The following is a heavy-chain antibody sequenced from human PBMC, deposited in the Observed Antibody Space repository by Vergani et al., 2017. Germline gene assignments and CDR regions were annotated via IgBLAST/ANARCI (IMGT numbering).Heavy chain of an antibody. D-gene: IGHD6-19*01. Sequence: QLQLQESGPGLVKPSETLSLTCTVSGDSISSSSYYWSWIRQPPGKGVEWIGEINHSGSTNYNPSLKSRVTISVDTSKNQFSLKLSSVTAADTAVYYCARGGQRWLVPNGVDPWGQGTLVTVSS. CDR2: INHSGST. V-gene: IGHV4-39*07. CDR3: ARGGQRWLVPNGVDP. J-gene: IGHJ5*02. CDR1: GDSISSSSYY.